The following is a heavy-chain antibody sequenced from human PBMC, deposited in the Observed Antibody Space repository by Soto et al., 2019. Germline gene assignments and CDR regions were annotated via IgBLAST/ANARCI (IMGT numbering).Heavy chain of an antibody. CDR2: ISGYGGTT. Sequence: EVQLLESGGGLVQPGGSLRLSCAASGFIFSTYAMSWVRQAPGKGLEWVSDISGYGGTTYYADSVKGRFTISRDNSKNTLYLQVNSLRVEDTALYYGAKLGSGRLYGMDVWGQGTTVTVSS. D-gene: IGHD3-10*01. CDR1: GFIFSTYA. CDR3: AKLGSGRLYGMDV. V-gene: IGHV3-23*01. J-gene: IGHJ6*02.